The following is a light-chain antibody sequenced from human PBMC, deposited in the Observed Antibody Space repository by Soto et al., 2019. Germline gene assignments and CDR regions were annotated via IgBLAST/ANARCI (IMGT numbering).Light chain of an antibody. CDR3: AAWDDSLNGPV. Sequence: QAVVTQPPSASGTPGQRVTISCSGSSSSIGTNTVNWYQQLPGTAPRLLIYSNNQRPSGVPDRFSGSKSGTSASLAISGLQSEDEADYYCAAWDDSLNGPVFGGGTQLTV. CDR2: SNN. J-gene: IGLJ2*01. CDR1: SSSIGTNT. V-gene: IGLV1-44*01.